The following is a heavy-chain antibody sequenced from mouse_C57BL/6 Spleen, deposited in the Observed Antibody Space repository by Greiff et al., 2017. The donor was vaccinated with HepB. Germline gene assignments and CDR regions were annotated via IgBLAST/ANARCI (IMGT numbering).Heavy chain of an antibody. CDR3: TRENSDYYGSSYRYFDV. J-gene: IGHJ1*03. Sequence: EVKVVESGEGLVKPGGSLKLSCAASGFTFSSYAMSWVRQTPEKRLEWVAYISSGGDYIYYADTVKGRFTISRDNARNTLYLQMSSLKSEDTAMYYCTRENSDYYGSSYRYFDVWGTGTTVTVSS. CDR2: ISSGGDYI. D-gene: IGHD1-1*01. CDR1: GFTFSSYA. V-gene: IGHV5-9-1*02.